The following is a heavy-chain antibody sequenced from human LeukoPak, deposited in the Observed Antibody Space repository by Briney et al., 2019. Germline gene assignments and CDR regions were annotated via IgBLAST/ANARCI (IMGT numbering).Heavy chain of an antibody. CDR3: ATPGRVVPASIRPMGDAFDI. Sequence: PSETLSLTCTVSGGSISSGGYYWSWIRQPPGKGLEWIGYIYHSGSTYYNPSLKSRVTISVDRSKNQFSLKLSSVTAADTAVYYCATPGRVVPASIRPMGDAFDIWGQGTMVTVSS. J-gene: IGHJ3*02. CDR1: GGSISSGGYY. CDR2: IYHSGST. V-gene: IGHV4-30-2*01. D-gene: IGHD2-2*02.